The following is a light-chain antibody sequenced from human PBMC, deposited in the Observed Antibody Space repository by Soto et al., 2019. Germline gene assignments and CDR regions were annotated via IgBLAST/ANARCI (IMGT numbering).Light chain of an antibody. J-gene: IGKJ2*01. CDR3: QQYGSSPYT. Sequence: EIVLTQSPGTLSFSPGERATLSCRTSQGVSSSSLAWYQQKPGQAPRLLIYGASSRATGIPDRFSGIGSGTDFTLTISRLEPEDFAVYYCQQYGSSPYTFGQGTKLEI. V-gene: IGKV3-20*01. CDR1: QGVSSSS. CDR2: GAS.